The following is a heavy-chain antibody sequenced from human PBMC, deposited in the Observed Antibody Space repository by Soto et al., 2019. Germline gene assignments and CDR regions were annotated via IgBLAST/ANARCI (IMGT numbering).Heavy chain of an antibody. D-gene: IGHD6-19*01. CDR2: IHYSGTT. CDR3: ARIAVNYYYDMDV. V-gene: IGHV4-31*03. Sequence: SETLSLTCTVSGGSISSGGYYWSWIRQHPGKGLEWIGYIHYSGTTYYNPSLKSRLTMSVDSSKNQFSRKVYSVTAADTAIYYCARIAVNYYYDMDVWGRGTTVTVSS. CDR1: GGSISSGGYY. J-gene: IGHJ6*02.